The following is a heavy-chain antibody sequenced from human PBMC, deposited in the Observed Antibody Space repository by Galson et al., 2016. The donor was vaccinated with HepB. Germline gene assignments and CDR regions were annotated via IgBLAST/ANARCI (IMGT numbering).Heavy chain of an antibody. J-gene: IGHJ4*02. Sequence: SETLSLTCTVSGGSISSYSDYWGWIRQPPGKGLEWIGSSYYSGSTYYNPSLKSRVTISIDTSNNHSSLKLSSVTAAHTAIYYCARRGPDLTFDYWGQGTLVTVSS. CDR2: SYYSGST. V-gene: IGHV4-39*01. CDR1: GGSISSYSDY. D-gene: IGHD3-9*01. CDR3: ARRGPDLTFDY.